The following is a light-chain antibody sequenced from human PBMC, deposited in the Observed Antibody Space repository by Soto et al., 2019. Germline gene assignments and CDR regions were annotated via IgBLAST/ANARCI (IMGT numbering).Light chain of an antibody. J-gene: IGKJ4*01. V-gene: IGKV3-11*01. CDR3: QKRGNWPVI. Sequence: EIVLTQSPATLSLSPGEKATLSCRASQSVKSHVAWYQLKPGQSPRLLIFDTTNRATGTPTRFRGSGSGTDFTLTLSRLEPDDFAVYYCQKRGNWPVIFGGGTKVEI. CDR1: QSVKSH. CDR2: DTT.